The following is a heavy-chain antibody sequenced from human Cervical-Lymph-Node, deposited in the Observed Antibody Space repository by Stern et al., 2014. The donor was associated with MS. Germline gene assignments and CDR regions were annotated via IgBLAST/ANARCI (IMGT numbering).Heavy chain of an antibody. CDR3: ARDVSTYGDSRWGGHFDS. V-gene: IGHV4-61*02. Sequence: QVQLQESGPGLVKPSQTLSLTCTVSGDSISGTDYYWTWIRQPAGKGPEWIGRMYATGASNYSPSLQRRVTISVDTSKNQFSLRLGSVTAADTAVYYCARDVSTYGDSRWGGHFDSWGQGILVTVSS. D-gene: IGHD4-17*01. J-gene: IGHJ4*02. CDR1: GDSISGTDYY. CDR2: MYATGAS.